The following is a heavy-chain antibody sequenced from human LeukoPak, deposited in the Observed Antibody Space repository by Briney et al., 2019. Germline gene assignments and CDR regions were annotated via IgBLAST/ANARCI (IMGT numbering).Heavy chain of an antibody. CDR3: ARDGRYSYAGYYYYYMDV. CDR1: GFTFSSYS. D-gene: IGHD5-18*01. J-gene: IGHJ6*03. Sequence: GGSLRLSCAASGFTFSSYSMNWVRQAPGKGLEWVSSINSGSSYKYYADSLKGRFTISRDNAKNSLYLQMNSLRAEDTAVYYCARDGRYSYAGYYYYYMDVWGKGTTVTVSS. CDR2: INSGSSYK. V-gene: IGHV3-21*01.